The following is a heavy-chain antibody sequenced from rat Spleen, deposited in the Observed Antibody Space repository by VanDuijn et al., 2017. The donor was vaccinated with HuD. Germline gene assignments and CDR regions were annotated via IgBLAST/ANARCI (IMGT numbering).Heavy chain of an antibody. CDR2: ISYEGSST. D-gene: IGHD1-9*01. Sequence: EVQLVESGGGSVQPGRSMKLSCAASGINFSNYYMAWVRQAPTKGLEWVASISYEGSSTYYGDSVKGRFTISRDNAKSSLYLQMDSLRSEDTATYYCAKKGTYYGYLYVMDAWGQGASVTVSS. J-gene: IGHJ4*01. CDR1: GINFSNYY. CDR3: AKKGTYYGYLYVMDA. V-gene: IGHV5-20*01.